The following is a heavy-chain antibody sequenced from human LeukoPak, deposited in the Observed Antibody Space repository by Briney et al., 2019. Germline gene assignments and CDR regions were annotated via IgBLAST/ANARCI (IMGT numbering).Heavy chain of an antibody. CDR1: GGSISSYY. Sequence: SETLSLTCTVSGGSISSYYWSWIRQPPGKGLEWIGYIYYSGSTNYNPPLKSRVTISVDTSKNQFSLKLSSVTAADTAVYYCARGCYDYFWGTNFDYWGQGTLVTVSS. CDR2: IYYSGST. J-gene: IGHJ4*02. CDR3: ARGCYDYFWGTNFDY. D-gene: IGHD3-16*01. V-gene: IGHV4-59*01.